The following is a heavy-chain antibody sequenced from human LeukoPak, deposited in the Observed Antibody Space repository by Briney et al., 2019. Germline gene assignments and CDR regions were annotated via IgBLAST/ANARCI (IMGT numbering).Heavy chain of an antibody. CDR1: GGTFSSYT. Sequence: SVKVSCKASGGTFSSYTISWVRQAPGQGLEWMGRIIPILGIANYAQKFQGRVTITADKSTSTAYMELSSLRSEDTAVYYCASTSGGYSYGYYYYYYMDVWGKGTTVTVS. D-gene: IGHD5-18*01. CDR3: ASTSGGYSYGYYYYYYMDV. CDR2: IIPILGIA. J-gene: IGHJ6*03. V-gene: IGHV1-69*02.